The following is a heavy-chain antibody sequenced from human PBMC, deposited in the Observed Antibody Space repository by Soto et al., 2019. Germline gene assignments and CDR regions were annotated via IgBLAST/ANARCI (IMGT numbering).Heavy chain of an antibody. Sequence: GGSLRLSCAASGFTFDDYAMHWVRQAPGKGLEWVSGISANSGSIGYADSVKGRFTIARDNAKNSLYLQMNTLRPEDTALYYCVRDTPRTVPGVIDYFDIWGHGTMVTV. CDR3: VRDTPRTVPGVIDYFDI. CDR1: GFTFDDYA. D-gene: IGHD3-10*01. V-gene: IGHV3-9*01. J-gene: IGHJ3*02. CDR2: ISANSGSI.